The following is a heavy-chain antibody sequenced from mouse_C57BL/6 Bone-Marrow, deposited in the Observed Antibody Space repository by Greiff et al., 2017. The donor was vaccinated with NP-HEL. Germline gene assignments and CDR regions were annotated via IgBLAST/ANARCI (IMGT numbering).Heavy chain of an antibody. CDR2: ISSGGSYT. J-gene: IGHJ3*01. CDR3: ASPYDYDVAWFAY. Sequence: DVQLVESGGDLVKPGGSLKLSCAASGFTFSSYGMSWVRQTPDKSLEWVATISSGGSYTYYPDSVKGRFTISRDNAKNTLYLQMSSLKSEDTAMYYCASPYDYDVAWFAYWGQGTLVTVSA. V-gene: IGHV5-6*01. CDR1: GFTFSSYG. D-gene: IGHD2-4*01.